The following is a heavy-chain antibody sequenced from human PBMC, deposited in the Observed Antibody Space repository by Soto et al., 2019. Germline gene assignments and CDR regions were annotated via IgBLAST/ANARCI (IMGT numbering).Heavy chain of an antibody. D-gene: IGHD2-2*01. V-gene: IGHV4-61*01. Sequence: PSETLSLTCSVSGGSVSSGNYYWSWIRQPPEKGMEWIGYMYYSGNANYNTSLKSRVTISVDTSKNQLSLKLSSVTAADTAVYYCARGRRGYCSSTSCPDYGMDVWGQGTTVTVSS. J-gene: IGHJ6*02. CDR3: ARGRRGYCSSTSCPDYGMDV. CDR1: GGSVSSGNYY. CDR2: MYYSGNA.